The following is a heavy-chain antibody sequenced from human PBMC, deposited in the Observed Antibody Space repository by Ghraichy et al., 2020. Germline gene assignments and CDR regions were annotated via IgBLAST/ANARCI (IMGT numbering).Heavy chain of an antibody. CDR2: ISLSGVTI. Sequence: GGSLRLSCAASGFTFSDYFMTWIRQAPGKGLEWVSYISLSGVTIYYADSVKGRFTISRDNAKNSLYLHMNSLRADDTAVYYCARGLVAPAADYWGQGTLVTVSS. CDR1: GFTFSDYF. V-gene: IGHV3-11*01. J-gene: IGHJ4*02. D-gene: IGHD2-2*01. CDR3: ARGLVAPAADY.